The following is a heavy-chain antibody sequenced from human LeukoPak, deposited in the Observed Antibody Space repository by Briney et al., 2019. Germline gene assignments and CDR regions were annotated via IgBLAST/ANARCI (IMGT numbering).Heavy chain of an antibody. CDR1: GFTFSSYG. J-gene: IGHJ4*02. CDR2: IYYDGSNK. V-gene: IGHV3-33*01. D-gene: IGHD6-13*01. CDR3: AREGSSWSPDY. Sequence: GGSLRLSCAGSGFTFSSYGVHWVRQAPGKGLEWVAVIYYDGSNKYYADSVKGRFTISRDNSKNTLYLQMNSLRAEDTAVYYCAREGSSWSPDYWGQGTLVTVSS.